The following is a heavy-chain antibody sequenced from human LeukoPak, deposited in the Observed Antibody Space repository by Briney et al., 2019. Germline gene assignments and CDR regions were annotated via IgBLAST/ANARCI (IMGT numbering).Heavy chain of an antibody. D-gene: IGHD6-13*01. Sequence: GASVKVSFKASGYTFTGYYMHWVRQAPGQGLEWMGWINPNSGGTNYAQKFQGRVTMTRDTSISTAYMELSRLRSDDTAVYYCARGHVLTGYSSSTLGGSDIWGQGTMVTVSS. J-gene: IGHJ3*02. CDR1: GYTFTGYY. V-gene: IGHV1-2*02. CDR3: ARGHVLTGYSSSTLGGSDI. CDR2: INPNSGGT.